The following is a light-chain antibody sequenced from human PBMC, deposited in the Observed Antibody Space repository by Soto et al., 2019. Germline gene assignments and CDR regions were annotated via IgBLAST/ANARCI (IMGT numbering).Light chain of an antibody. CDR1: QSISTW. J-gene: IGKJ1*01. V-gene: IGKV1-5*01. CDR3: QQSYSNPRT. Sequence: DIQLTQSPSTLSASVGDSVPVTCRASQSISTWLAWYQQKPGRAPKLLIYDSSTLQSGVPSRFSGSGSGTDFTLTISSLQPEDFATYYCQQSYSNPRTFGQGTKVDIK. CDR2: DSS.